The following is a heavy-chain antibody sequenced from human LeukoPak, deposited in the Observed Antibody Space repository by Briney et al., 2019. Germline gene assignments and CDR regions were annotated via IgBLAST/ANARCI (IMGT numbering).Heavy chain of an antibody. D-gene: IGHD6-13*01. J-gene: IGHJ4*02. CDR3: AKSISIAAAGTIDY. CDR2: ISGSGGST. CDR1: GFTFSSYA. V-gene: IGHV3-23*01. Sequence: GGSLRLSCAASGFTFSSYAMSWVRQAPGKGLEWVSAISGSGGSTYYADSVKGRFTISRDNSKNTLCLQMNSLRAEDTAVYYCAKSISIAAAGTIDYWGQGTLVTVSS.